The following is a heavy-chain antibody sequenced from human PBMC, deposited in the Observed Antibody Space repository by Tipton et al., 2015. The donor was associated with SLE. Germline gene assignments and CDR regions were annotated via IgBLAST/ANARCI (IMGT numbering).Heavy chain of an antibody. J-gene: IGHJ5*02. V-gene: IGHV1-18*01. CDR1: GYTFIGYY. CDR3: ARDGRYCTGGVCWSWFDP. Sequence: QLVQSGAEVKKPGASVQVSCKASGYTFIGYYMHWVRQAPGQGLEWMGWMSAYNGNTNYAQKLQGRVTMTTDTSTSTAYMELRSLRSDDTAVHYCARDGRYCTGGVCWSWFDPWGQGTLVTVSS. CDR2: MSAYNGNT. D-gene: IGHD2-8*02.